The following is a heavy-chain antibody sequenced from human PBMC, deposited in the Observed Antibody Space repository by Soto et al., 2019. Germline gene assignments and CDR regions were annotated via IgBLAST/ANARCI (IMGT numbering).Heavy chain of an antibody. CDR2: IGSSDI. J-gene: IGHJ4*02. V-gene: IGHV3-23*01. CDR3: AKRGGYDYVWKSYRPDS. CDR1: GFTFNIHA. Sequence: GGSLRLSCAAAGFTFNIHAMSWVRQAPGKGLEWVSTIGSSDIYYVDSVKGRFTISRDNSKNMLFLQMNSLRADDTAIYYCAKRGGYDYVWKSYRPDSWGQGTLVTVSS. D-gene: IGHD3-16*02.